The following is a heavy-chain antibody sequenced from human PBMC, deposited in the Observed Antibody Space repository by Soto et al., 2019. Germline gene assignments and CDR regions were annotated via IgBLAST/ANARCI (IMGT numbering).Heavy chain of an antibody. D-gene: IGHD2-2*01. CDR1: GFTFSNAW. V-gene: IGHV3-15*01. CDR3: TTDPDCSSTSCYGQGNFDY. Sequence: PGGSLRLSCAASGFTFSNAWMSWVRQAPGKGLEWVGRIKSKTDGGTTDYAAPVKGRFTISRDDSKNTLYLQMNSLKTEDTAVYYCTTDPDCSSTSCYGQGNFDYWGQGTLVTVSS. CDR2: IKSKTDGGTT. J-gene: IGHJ4*02.